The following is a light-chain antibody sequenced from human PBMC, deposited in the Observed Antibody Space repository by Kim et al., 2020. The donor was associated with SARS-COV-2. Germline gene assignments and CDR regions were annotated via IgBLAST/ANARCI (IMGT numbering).Light chain of an antibody. CDR3: QVWDSSSDHPV. Sequence: APGKTAMITYRGNNIGSKSVSWYQQKPGQAPVRVIYYDSDRPSGIPERFSGSNSGNTATLTISRVEAGDEADYYCQVWDSSSDHPVFGGGTQLTVL. V-gene: IGLV3-21*04. CDR1: NIGSKS. J-gene: IGLJ2*01. CDR2: YDS.